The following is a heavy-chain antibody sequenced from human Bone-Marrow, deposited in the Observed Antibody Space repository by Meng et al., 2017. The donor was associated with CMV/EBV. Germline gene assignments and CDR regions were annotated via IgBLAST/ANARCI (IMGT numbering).Heavy chain of an antibody. D-gene: IGHD2-2*01. V-gene: IGHV3-33*06. J-gene: IGHJ4*02. CDR3: AKGPRYCSSTSCLQIDY. CDR1: GFTFSSYA. CDR2: IWYDGSNK. Sequence: GGSLRLACAASGFTFSSYAMSWVRQAPGKGLEWVAVIWYDGSNKYYADSVKGRFTISRDNSKNTLYLQMNSLRAEDTAVYYCAKGPRYCSSTSCLQIDYWGQGTLVTVSS.